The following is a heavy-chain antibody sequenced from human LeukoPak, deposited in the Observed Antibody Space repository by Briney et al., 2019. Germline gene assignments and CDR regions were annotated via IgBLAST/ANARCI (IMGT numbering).Heavy chain of an antibody. Sequence: ASVKVSCKASGYTFTGYYMHWVRRAPGQGLEWMGWINPNSGGTNYAQKFQGRVTMTRDTSISTAYMELSSLRSDDTAVYYCARVVVGGSSGYYASGEGDYWGQGTLVTVSP. D-gene: IGHD3-22*01. CDR3: ARVVVGGSSGYYASGEGDY. CDR1: GYTFTGYY. J-gene: IGHJ4*02. V-gene: IGHV1-2*02. CDR2: INPNSGGT.